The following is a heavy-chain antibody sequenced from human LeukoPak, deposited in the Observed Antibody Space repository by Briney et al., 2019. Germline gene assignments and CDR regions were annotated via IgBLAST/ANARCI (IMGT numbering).Heavy chain of an antibody. V-gene: IGHV3-23*01. CDR1: GFTFSSYA. CDR3: VSFYETY. Sequence: GGSLRLSCAASGFTFSSYAMSWVRQAPGKGLEWVSAISGSGGSTYYADSVKGRFTISKGNAKNTVYLQLNNLRAEDTAVYYCVSFYETYWGRGTLVTVSS. D-gene: IGHD2-2*01. CDR2: ISGSGGST. J-gene: IGHJ4*02.